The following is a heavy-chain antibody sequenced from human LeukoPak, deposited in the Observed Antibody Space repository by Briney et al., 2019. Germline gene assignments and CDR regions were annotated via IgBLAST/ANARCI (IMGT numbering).Heavy chain of an antibody. D-gene: IGHD5-12*01. CDR1: GGTFSTSA. J-gene: IGHJ4*02. Sequence: GASVKVSCKASGGTFSTSAISWVRQAPGQGLEWMGWINPDSGGTNSAQQFQGRVTMTRDTSISTVYMDLTRLTSNDTAIYFCARTYSAYGKTLTSYFDSWGQGTLVTVSS. V-gene: IGHV1-2*02. CDR3: ARTYSAYGKTLTSYFDS. CDR2: INPDSGGT.